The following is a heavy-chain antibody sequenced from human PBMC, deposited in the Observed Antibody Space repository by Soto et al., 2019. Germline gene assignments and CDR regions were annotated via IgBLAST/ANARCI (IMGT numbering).Heavy chain of an antibody. CDR3: ARGGDYDILTGALYYYYMDV. J-gene: IGHJ6*03. CDR2: IYYSGST. CDR1: GGSISSSSYY. Sequence: SETLSLTCTVSGGSISSSSYYWGWIRQPPGKGLEWIGSIYYSGSTYYNPSLKSRVTISVDTSKNQFSLKLSSVTAADTAVYYCARGGDYDILTGALYYYYMDVWGKGTTVTVSS. V-gene: IGHV4-39*01. D-gene: IGHD3-9*01.